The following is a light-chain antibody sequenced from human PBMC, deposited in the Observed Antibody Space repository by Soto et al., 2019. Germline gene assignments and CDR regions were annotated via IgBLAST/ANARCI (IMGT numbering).Light chain of an antibody. CDR3: MQPLQSPYT. V-gene: IGKV2-28*01. CDR2: LVS. J-gene: IGKJ2*01. CDR1: QSLLHSNGYTY. Sequence: DIVMTQSPLSLPVTPGEPASISCRSSQSLLHSNGYTYLDWYLQKPGQSPQLLIYLVSNRASGVPDRFSGSGSVTDFTLKISRVEAEDVGVYYCMQPLQSPYTCGQGTKLDIK.